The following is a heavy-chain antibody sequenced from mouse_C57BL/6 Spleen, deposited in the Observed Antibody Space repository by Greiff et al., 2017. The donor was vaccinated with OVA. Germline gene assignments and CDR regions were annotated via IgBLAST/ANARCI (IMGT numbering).Heavy chain of an antibody. CDR2: IYPRSGNT. CDR3: AIHYYGSSHWYFDV. J-gene: IGHJ1*03. CDR1: GYTFTSYG. V-gene: IGHV1-81*01. D-gene: IGHD1-1*01. Sequence: QVQLQQSGAELARPGASVKLSCKASGYTFTSYGISWVKQRTGQGLEWIGEIYPRSGNTYYNEKFKGKATLTADKSSSTAYMELRSLTSEDSAVYFCAIHYYGSSHWYFDVWGTGTTVTVAS.